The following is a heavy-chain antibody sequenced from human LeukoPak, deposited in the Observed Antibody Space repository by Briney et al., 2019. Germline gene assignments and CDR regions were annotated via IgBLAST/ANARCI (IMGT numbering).Heavy chain of an antibody. CDR2: IDTSGNT. CDR1: GFTFSSYG. J-gene: IGHJ2*01. CDR3: ARVSSSWYQDWYFDL. Sequence: GSLRLSCAASGFTFSSYGMSWIRQPAGKGLEWIGRIDTSGNTNYKPSLKSRVTMSVDTSKNQFSLKLNSVTAADTAVYYCARVSSSWYQDWYFDLWGRGTLVTVSS. D-gene: IGHD6-13*01. V-gene: IGHV4-4*07.